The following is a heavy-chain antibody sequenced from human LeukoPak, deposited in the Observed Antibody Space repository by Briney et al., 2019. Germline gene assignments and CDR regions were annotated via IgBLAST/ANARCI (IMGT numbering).Heavy chain of an antibody. J-gene: IGHJ4*02. D-gene: IGHD3-22*01. CDR2: IKSKTDGGTT. CDR3: TTGEGFNYYDSSGYWRD. Sequence: PGGYLRLSCAASGFTFSNAWMSWVRQAPGKGLEWVGRIKSKTDGGTTDYAAPVKGRFTISRDDSKNTLYLQMNSLKTEDTAVYYCTTGEGFNYYDSSGYWRDWGQGTLVTVSS. V-gene: IGHV3-15*01. CDR1: GFTFSNAW.